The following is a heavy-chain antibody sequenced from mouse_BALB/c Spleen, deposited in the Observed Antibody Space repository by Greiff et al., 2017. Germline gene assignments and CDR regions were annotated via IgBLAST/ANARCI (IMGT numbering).Heavy chain of an antibody. D-gene: IGHD1-1*01. Sequence: EVMLVESGGGLVKPGGSLKLSCAASGFTFSSYAMSWVRQTPEKRLEWVASICSGGRTYYPDSVKGRFTISRDNARNILYLQMSRLRSEDTAMYYCAREGYGSSSAGLAYWGQGTLVTVSA. CDR1: GFTFSSYA. CDR2: ICSGGRT. CDR3: AREGYGSSSAGLAY. J-gene: IGHJ3*01. V-gene: IGHV5-6-5*01.